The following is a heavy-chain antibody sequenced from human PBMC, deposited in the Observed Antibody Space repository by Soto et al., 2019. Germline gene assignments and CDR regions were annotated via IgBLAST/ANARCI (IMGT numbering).Heavy chain of an antibody. CDR2: IYWDDDK. CDR3: AHNLYGDSRFDY. Sequence: QTTLKESGPPLVKPTQTLTLTCTFSGFSLSTSGVGVGWIRQPPGKALEWLALIYWDDDKRYSPSLKSRLTITKDTSKNQVVLTMTNMDPVDTATYYCAHNLYGDSRFDYWGQGTLVTVSS. D-gene: IGHD4-17*01. J-gene: IGHJ4*02. V-gene: IGHV2-5*02. CDR1: GFSLSTSGVG.